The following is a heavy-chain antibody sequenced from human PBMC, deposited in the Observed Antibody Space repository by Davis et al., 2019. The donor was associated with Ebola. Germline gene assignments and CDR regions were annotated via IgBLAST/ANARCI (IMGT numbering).Heavy chain of an antibody. CDR1: GFTFSNAW. V-gene: IGHV3-15*01. CDR3: TTLSTVTTMYFDL. CDR2: IKSKTDGGTT. J-gene: IGHJ2*01. Sequence: GESLKISCAASGFTFSNAWMSWVRQAPGKGLEWVGRIKSKTDGGTTDYAAPVKARFAMSRDDSKNTLYLQMNSLKIDDTAVYYCTTLSTVTTMYFDLWGRGTLVTVSS. D-gene: IGHD4-17*01.